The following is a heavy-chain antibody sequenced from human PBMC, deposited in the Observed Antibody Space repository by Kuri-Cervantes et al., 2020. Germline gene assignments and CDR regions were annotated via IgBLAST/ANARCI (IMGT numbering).Heavy chain of an antibody. V-gene: IGHV3-15*01. J-gene: IGHJ6*02. CDR3: TTDQGDGYNYFYYYYGMDV. CDR1: GFTFSNAW. CDR2: IKSKTDGGTT. D-gene: IGHD5-24*01. Sequence: GESLKISCAASGFTFSNAWMSWVRQAPGKGLEWVGRIKSKTDGGTTDYAAPVKGRFTISRDDSKNTLYLQMNSLKTEDTAVYYRTTDQGDGYNYFYYYYGMDVWGQGTTVTVSS.